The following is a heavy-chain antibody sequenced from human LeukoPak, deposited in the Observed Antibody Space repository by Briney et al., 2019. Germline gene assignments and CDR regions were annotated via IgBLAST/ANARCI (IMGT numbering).Heavy chain of an antibody. Sequence: GSLRLSCAASGFTFSSYSMNWVRQAPGKGLEWVSSISSRSDYIYYADSVKGRLTISRDNAKNSLYLQMNSLTAEDTAVYYCAGGRDTAMSYWGQGTLVTVSS. CDR2: ISSRSDYI. D-gene: IGHD5-18*01. CDR3: AGGRDTAMSY. CDR1: GFTFSSYS. J-gene: IGHJ1*01. V-gene: IGHV3-21*01.